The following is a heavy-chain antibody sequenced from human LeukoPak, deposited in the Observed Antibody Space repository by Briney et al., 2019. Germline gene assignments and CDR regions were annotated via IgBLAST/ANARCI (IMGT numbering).Heavy chain of an antibody. CDR3: AKDQGWLQRRINWFDP. D-gene: IGHD5-24*01. J-gene: IGHJ5*02. V-gene: IGHV3-33*06. CDR1: GFTFSSYG. Sequence: GGSLRLSCAASGFTFSSYGMHWVRQAPGKGLEWVAVIWYDGSNKYYADSVKGRFTISRDNSMNTLYLQMNSLRAEDTAVYYCAKDQGWLQRRINWFDPWGQGTLVTVSS. CDR2: IWYDGSNK.